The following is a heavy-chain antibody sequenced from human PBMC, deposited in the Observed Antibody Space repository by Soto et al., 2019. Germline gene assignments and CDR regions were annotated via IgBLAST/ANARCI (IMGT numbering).Heavy chain of an antibody. V-gene: IGHV4-31*03. CDR3: ARQSTVTGNYYFDS. Sequence: QVQLQESGPGLVKPSQTLSLTCPVSGASISSRGFYWTWIHQLPGKGLEWIGYISYSGSTNYSPSLKSRLNISIDTSDNHFSLKLTSVTAADTAVYYCARQSTVTGNYYFDSWGQGTLVTVAT. D-gene: IGHD4-17*01. CDR1: GASISSRGFY. CDR2: ISYSGST. J-gene: IGHJ4*02.